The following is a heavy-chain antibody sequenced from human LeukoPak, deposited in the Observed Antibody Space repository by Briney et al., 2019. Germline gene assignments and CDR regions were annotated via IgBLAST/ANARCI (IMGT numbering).Heavy chain of an antibody. V-gene: IGHV4-59*01. CDR1: GGSISSYF. CDR3: ARAWYGSSWLVDY. Sequence: PSETLSLTCTVSGGSISSYFWSWIRQPPGKGLEWIGYIYYSGSTNYNPSFKSRVTISVDTSKNQFSLKLNSVTAADTAVYYCARAWYGSSWLVDYWGQGTLVTVSS. D-gene: IGHD6-13*01. J-gene: IGHJ4*02. CDR2: IYYSGST.